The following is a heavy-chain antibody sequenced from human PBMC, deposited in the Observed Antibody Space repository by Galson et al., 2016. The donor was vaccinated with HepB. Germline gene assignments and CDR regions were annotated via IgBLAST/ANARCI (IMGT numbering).Heavy chain of an antibody. D-gene: IGHD3-22*01. Sequence: QSGAEVKKPGESLKISCKGSGYSFATYWIGWVRQMPGKGLEWMGIIYPGDSDTRYSPSFQGQVTISADKSISTAYLQWSSLKASDTAMYYCARLHYYDNSGFEYFHYWGQGTLVTVSS. CDR3: ARLHYYDNSGFEYFHY. CDR2: IYPGDSDT. CDR1: GYSFATYW. J-gene: IGHJ1*01. V-gene: IGHV5-51*01.